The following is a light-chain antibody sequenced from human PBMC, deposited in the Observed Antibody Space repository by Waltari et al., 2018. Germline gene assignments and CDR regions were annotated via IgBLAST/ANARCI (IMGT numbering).Light chain of an antibody. J-gene: IGKJ1*01. Sequence: DIVMTQSPDSLAVSLGERATIHCKSSQSVLYSSNNKNYLAWYQQKPRQPPKLLIYWASTRESGVPDRFSGSGSGTDFTLTISSLQAEDVAVYYCQQYYGTPPTFGQGTKVEIK. CDR3: QQYYGTPPT. CDR1: QSVLYSSNNKNY. CDR2: WAS. V-gene: IGKV4-1*01.